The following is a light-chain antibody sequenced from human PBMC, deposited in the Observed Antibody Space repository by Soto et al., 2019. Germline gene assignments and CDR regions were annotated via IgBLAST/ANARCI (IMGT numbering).Light chain of an antibody. V-gene: IGKV1-39*01. CDR1: QSISDH. Sequence: DIQMTQSPSSLSASVGDRVSITCRASQSISDHLNWYQQKAGKAPKLLIYAASSLQSDFPSRFSVSGSGTDFTLTITNLQPEDFATYYCQQSYRTPTFGQGTRLEIK. CDR2: AAS. J-gene: IGKJ5*01. CDR3: QQSYRTPT.